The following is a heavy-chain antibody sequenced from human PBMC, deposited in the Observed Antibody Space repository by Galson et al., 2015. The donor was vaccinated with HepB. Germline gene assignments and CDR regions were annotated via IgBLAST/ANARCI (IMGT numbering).Heavy chain of an antibody. V-gene: IGHV3-9*01. D-gene: IGHD6-19*01. CDR3: AKDNPPRPIGYSSGWGAFDI. CDR1: GFTFDDYA. J-gene: IGHJ3*02. CDR2: ISWNSGSI. Sequence: SLRLSCAASGFTFDDYAMHWVRQAPGKGLEWVSGISWNSGSIGYADSVKGRFTISRDNAKNSLYLQMNSLRAEDTALYYCAKDNPPRPIGYSSGWGAFDICDQGRLVTVSS.